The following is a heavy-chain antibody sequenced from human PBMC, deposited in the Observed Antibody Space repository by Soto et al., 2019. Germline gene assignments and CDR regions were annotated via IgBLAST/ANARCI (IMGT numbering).Heavy chain of an antibody. CDR3: AREYYCGSGGAY. CDR1: GYTFTSYG. J-gene: IGHJ4*02. Sequence: QVQLVQSGAEVKKPGASVKVSCKASGYTFTSYGIRWVRQAPGPGLEWMGWISAYNGNTNDAQQLQGRVTLTTDTSTSTAYMELRSLRSDDTAVYYCAREYYCGSGGAYWVQGTLVTVSS. V-gene: IGHV1-18*01. CDR2: ISAYNGNT. D-gene: IGHD3-10*01.